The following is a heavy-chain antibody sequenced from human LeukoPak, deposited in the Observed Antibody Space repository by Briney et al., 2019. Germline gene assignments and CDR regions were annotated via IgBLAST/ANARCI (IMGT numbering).Heavy chain of an antibody. J-gene: IGHJ4*01. CDR2: ISGSGGST. D-gene: IGHD6-19*01. V-gene: IGHV3-23*01. CDR1: GFTFSSYA. Sequence: QSGGSPRLSCAASGFTFSSYAMSWVRQAPGKGLEWVSAISGSGGSTYYADSVKGRFTISRDNSKNTLYLQMNNLRAEDTAVYYCARSSSGWFHFDYWGQEPWSPSPQ. CDR3: ARSSSGWFHFDY.